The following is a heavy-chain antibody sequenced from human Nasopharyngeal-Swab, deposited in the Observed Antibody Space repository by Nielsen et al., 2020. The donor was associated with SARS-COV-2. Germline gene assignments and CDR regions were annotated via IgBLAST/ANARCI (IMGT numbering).Heavy chain of an antibody. CDR3: AREGRDGAVSS. J-gene: IGHJ5*02. CDR1: GFTFTSYW. V-gene: IGHV3-7*05. Sequence: GESLKISCAASGFTFTSYWMSWVRQAPGKGLEWVADIKQDGTETHYVDAVRGRFTISRDNAKNSLFLQMNSLRAEDTAVYFCAREGRDGAVSSWGQGTLVTVSS. CDR2: IKQDGTET. D-gene: IGHD5-24*01.